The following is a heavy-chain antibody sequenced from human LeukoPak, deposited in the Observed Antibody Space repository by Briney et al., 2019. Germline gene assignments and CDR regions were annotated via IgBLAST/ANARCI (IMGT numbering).Heavy chain of an antibody. Sequence: PSETLSLTCTVSGGSISSYYWIWIRQPPGKGLEWIGYIYYSGSTNYNPSLKSRVTISVDTSKNQFSLKLSSVTAADTAVYYCAREHPSIVGATDYFDYWGQGTLVTVSS. CDR2: IYYSGST. CDR1: GGSISSYY. CDR3: AREHPSIVGATDYFDY. D-gene: IGHD1-26*01. J-gene: IGHJ4*02. V-gene: IGHV4-59*01.